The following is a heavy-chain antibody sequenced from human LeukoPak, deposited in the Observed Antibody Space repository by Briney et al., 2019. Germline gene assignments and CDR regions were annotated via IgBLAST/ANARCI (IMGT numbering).Heavy chain of an antibody. D-gene: IGHD2-2*01. CDR2: ISYDGSNK. CDR3: AKDRLQYQLPNQNWFDP. Sequence: GRSLRLSCAASGFTFSSYGMHWVRQAPGKGLEWVAVISYDGSNKYYADSVKGRFTISRDNSKNTLYLQMNSLRAEDTAVYYCAKDRLQYQLPNQNWFDPWGQGTLVTVSS. J-gene: IGHJ5*02. CDR1: GFTFSSYG. V-gene: IGHV3-30*18.